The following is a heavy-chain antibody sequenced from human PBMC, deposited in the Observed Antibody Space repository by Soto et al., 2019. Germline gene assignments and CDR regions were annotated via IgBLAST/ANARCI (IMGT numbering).Heavy chain of an antibody. Sequence: SETLSLTCAVYGGSFSGYYWSWIRQPPGKGLEWIGEINHSGSTNYNPSLKSRVTISVDTSKNQFSLKLSSVTAADTAVYYCAGSYCSGGSCYSGYWGQGTLVTVS. J-gene: IGHJ4*02. CDR2: INHSGST. V-gene: IGHV4-34*01. CDR1: GGSFSGYY. D-gene: IGHD2-15*01. CDR3: AGSYCSGGSCYSGY.